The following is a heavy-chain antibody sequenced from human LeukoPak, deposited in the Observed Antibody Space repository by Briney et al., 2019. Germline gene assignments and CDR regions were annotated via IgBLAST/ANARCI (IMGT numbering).Heavy chain of an antibody. J-gene: IGHJ4*02. CDR3: ARTAWGQWLAEFDY. V-gene: IGHV3-30-3*01. CDR2: ISYDGSNK. CDR1: GFTFSSYA. D-gene: IGHD6-19*01. Sequence: GGSLRLSCAASGFTFSSYAMHWVRQAPGKGLEWVAVISYDGSNKYYADSVKGRFTIPRDNSKNTLYLQMNSLRAEDTAVYYCARTAWGQWLAEFDYWGQGTLVTVSS.